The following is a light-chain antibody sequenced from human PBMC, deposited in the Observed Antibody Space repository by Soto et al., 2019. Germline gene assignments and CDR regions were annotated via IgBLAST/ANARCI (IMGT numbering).Light chain of an antibody. CDR2: AAS. J-gene: IGKJ1*01. CDR3: QQSYSTPPT. CDR1: QSISSY. Sequence: DIQMTQSPSSLSASVGGRVTITCRASQSISSYLNWYQQKPGKAPKLLIYAASSLQSGVPSRFSGSGSGTDFTLTISSLQPEDFATCYCQQSYSTPPTFGQGTKVDIK. V-gene: IGKV1-39*01.